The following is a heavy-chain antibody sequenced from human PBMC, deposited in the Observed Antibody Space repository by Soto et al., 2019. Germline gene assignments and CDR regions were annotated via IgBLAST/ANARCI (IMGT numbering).Heavy chain of an antibody. J-gene: IGHJ4*02. D-gene: IGHD4-17*01. V-gene: IGHV1-69*12. Sequence: QVQLVQSGAEVKKPGSSVKVSCKASGGTFSSYAISWVRQAPGQGLEWMGGIIPIFGTANYAQKFQGRVTLTADESTSTACRELSSLRSEDTAVYYCARGPTVVNDGLWAYWGQGTLVTVSS. CDR2: IIPIFGTA. CDR1: GGTFSSYA. CDR3: ARGPTVVNDGLWAY.